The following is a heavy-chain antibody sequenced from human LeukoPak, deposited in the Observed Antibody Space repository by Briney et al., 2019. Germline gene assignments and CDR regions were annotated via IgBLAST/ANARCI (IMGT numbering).Heavy chain of an antibody. CDR2: IYYTGNT. CDR1: GVSISSSNSY. V-gene: IGHV4-39*07. D-gene: IGHD3-9*01. J-gene: IGHJ3*02. CDR3: ARPQVPLYYDISPHDAFDI. Sequence: SETLSLTCTVSGVSISSSNSYWGWIRQPPGKGLEWIGSIYYTGNTYYNASLKSRVTISIDTSKNQFSLKLSSVTAADTAVYYCARPQVPLYYDISPHDAFDIWGQGTMVTVSS.